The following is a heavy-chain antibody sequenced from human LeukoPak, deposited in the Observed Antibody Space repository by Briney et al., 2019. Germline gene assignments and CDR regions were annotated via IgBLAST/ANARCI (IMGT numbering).Heavy chain of an antibody. CDR2: IKQDGSEK. CDR3: AKTPENDDGSAWYYFDY. V-gene: IGHV3-7*05. Sequence: GGSLRLSCAASGFTFSSYWMSWVRQAPGKGLEWVANIKQDGSEKYYVDSVKGRFTISRDNAKNSLYLQMHSLRAEDTAVYYCAKTPENDDGSAWYYFDYWGQGTLVTVSS. J-gene: IGHJ4*02. D-gene: IGHD6-19*01. CDR1: GFTFSSYW.